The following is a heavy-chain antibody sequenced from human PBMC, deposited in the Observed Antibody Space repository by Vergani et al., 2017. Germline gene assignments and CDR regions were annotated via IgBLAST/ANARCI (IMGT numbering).Heavy chain of an antibody. Sequence: EVQLVESGGGLIQPGGSLRLSCAASGFTVSSNYMSWVRQAPGKGLEWVSVIYSGGSTYYADSVEGRFTISRDNAKNTVYLQMNSLRAEDTAVYYCAKDFGYCSGGSCPYYDGMDVWGQGTLVTVSS. J-gene: IGHJ6*02. D-gene: IGHD2-15*01. V-gene: IGHV3-53*01. CDR3: AKDFGYCSGGSCPYYDGMDV. CDR1: GFTVSSNY. CDR2: IYSGGST.